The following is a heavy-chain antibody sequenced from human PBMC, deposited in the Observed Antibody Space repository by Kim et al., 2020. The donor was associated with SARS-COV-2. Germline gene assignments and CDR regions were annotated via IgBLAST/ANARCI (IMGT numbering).Heavy chain of an antibody. V-gene: IGHV4-39*01. Sequence: YYNPSLKSRVTISVDTSKNQFSLKLTSVTAAETAVYYCARRRYSGYSFDYWGQGTLVTVSS. CDR3: ARRRYSGYSFDY. D-gene: IGHD5-12*01. J-gene: IGHJ4*02.